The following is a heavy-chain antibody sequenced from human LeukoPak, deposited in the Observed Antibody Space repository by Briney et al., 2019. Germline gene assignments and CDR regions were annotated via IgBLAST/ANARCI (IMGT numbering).Heavy chain of an antibody. J-gene: IGHJ4*02. CDR3: AKGSYGGNSGYFDY. CDR1: GFTFSSYA. V-gene: IGHV3-23*01. Sequence: GGSLRLSCAASGFTFSSYAMSWVRQAPGKGLEWVSAISGSGGSTYYADSVKGRFTISRDNSKNTLYLQMNSLRAEDTALYYCAKGSYGGNSGYFDYWGQGTLVTVSS. CDR2: ISGSGGST. D-gene: IGHD4-23*01.